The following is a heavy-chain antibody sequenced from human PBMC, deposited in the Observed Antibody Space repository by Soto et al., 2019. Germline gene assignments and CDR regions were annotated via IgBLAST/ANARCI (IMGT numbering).Heavy chain of an antibody. Sequence: QVQLQESGPGLVKPSETLSLTCTVSGGSISSYYWSWIRQPAGKGLEWIGRIYTSGSTNYNPSLKSRVTMSVDTSKNQFSLKLSSVTAADTAVHYCARERRYYYDSSGYYYDFDYWGQGTLFTVSS. CDR2: IYTSGST. J-gene: IGHJ4*02. CDR1: GGSISSYY. V-gene: IGHV4-4*07. CDR3: ARERRYYYDSSGYYYDFDY. D-gene: IGHD3-22*01.